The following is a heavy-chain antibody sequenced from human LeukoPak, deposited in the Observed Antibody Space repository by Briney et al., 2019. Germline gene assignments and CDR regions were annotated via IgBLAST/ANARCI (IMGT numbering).Heavy chain of an antibody. Sequence: ASVKVSCKASGYSFSRYGISWVRQAPGQGLEWMGWISTYNGNTNYAQKLQGRVTMTTDTSTSTAYMELRSLRSDDTAVYYCARDGEVYCGGDCYRDYWGQGTLVTVSS. CDR1: GYSFSRYG. CDR2: ISTYNGNT. D-gene: IGHD2-21*02. J-gene: IGHJ4*02. V-gene: IGHV1-18*01. CDR3: ARDGEVYCGGDCYRDY.